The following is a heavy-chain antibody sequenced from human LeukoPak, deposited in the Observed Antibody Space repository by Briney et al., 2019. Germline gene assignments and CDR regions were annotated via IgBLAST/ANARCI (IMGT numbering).Heavy chain of an antibody. J-gene: IGHJ4*02. CDR2: IASSGSYI. CDR1: GFTFSSYS. Sequence: PGGSLRLSCATSGFTFSSYSMNWVRQAPGKGLEWVSSIASSGSYIYYADSVKGRFTISRDNAKNSLYLQMNSLRAEDMAVYYCARGGTSGYLDYWGQGTLVTVSS. V-gene: IGHV3-21*01. D-gene: IGHD3-22*01. CDR3: ARGGTSGYLDY.